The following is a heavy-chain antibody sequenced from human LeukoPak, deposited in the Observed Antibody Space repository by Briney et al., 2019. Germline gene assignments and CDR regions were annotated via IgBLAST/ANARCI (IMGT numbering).Heavy chain of an antibody. CDR1: GFSLSAYG. CDR2: IWYDGTSK. Sequence: GGSLRLSCAASGFSLSAYGVPWVRQAPGKGLEWVAVIWYDGTSKDYADSVKGRFTFSRDNSKNTLYLQMNSLTVEDTAVYYCARSQSSSLIDYWGQGTLVTVSS. CDR3: ARSQSSSLIDY. J-gene: IGHJ4*02. D-gene: IGHD6-13*01. V-gene: IGHV3-33*01.